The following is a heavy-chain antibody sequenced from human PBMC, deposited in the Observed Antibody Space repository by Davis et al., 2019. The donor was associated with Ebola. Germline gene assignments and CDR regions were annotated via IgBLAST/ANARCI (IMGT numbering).Heavy chain of an antibody. J-gene: IGHJ5*02. D-gene: IGHD2-21*02. V-gene: IGHV1-3*01. CDR2: INGGNGNT. CDR3: ARGTLFSIVVVTAIPFDP. Sequence: AASVKVFCKASGYTFTTYAMHWVRQAPGQRLEWMGWINGGNGNTKYSQKFQGRVTITRDTSASTAYMELSSLRSEDTAVYYCARGTLFSIVVVTAIPFDPWGQGTLVTVSS. CDR1: GYTFTTYA.